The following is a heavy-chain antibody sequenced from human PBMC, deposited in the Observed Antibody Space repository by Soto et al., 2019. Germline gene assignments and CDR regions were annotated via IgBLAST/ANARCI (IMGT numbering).Heavy chain of an antibody. D-gene: IGHD3-22*01. Sequence: QVQLVQSGAEVKKPGSSVKVSCKASGGTFSSNTISWVRQAPGQGLEWMGRSIPILGIANYAQKFQGRVTITAEKSTSTDYMELSILRSEDTAVYYCERDTAVNYYDSRGYRSHAFDIWGQGTMVTVSS. CDR1: GGTFSSNT. CDR3: ERDTAVNYYDSRGYRSHAFDI. CDR2: SIPILGIA. J-gene: IGHJ3*02. V-gene: IGHV1-69*08.